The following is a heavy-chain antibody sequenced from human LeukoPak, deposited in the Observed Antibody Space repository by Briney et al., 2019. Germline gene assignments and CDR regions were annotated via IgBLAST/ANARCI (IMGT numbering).Heavy chain of an antibody. CDR3: ARDRAVTRDFDY. CDR1: GGSISSGDYY. D-gene: IGHD4-17*01. Sequence: SETLSLTCTVSGGSISSGDYYWSWIRQPPGKGLEWIGYIYYSGSTYYNPSLKSRVTISVDTPKNQFSLKLSSVTAADTAVYYCARDRAVTRDFDYWGQGTLVTVSS. CDR2: IYYSGST. J-gene: IGHJ4*02. V-gene: IGHV4-30-4*01.